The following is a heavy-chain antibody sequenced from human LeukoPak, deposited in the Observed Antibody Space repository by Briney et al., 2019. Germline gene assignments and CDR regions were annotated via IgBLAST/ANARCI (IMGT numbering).Heavy chain of an antibody. CDR1: GYTFTSYD. CDR3: ARSIVATFYSYCYGMDV. CDR2: MNPSSGNT. J-gene: IGHJ6*02. Sequence: GASVKVSCKASGYTFTSYDINWVRQATGQGLEWMGGMNPSSGNTGYAQKFQGRVTMTRNTSISTAYMELSSLRSEDTAVYYCARSIVATFYSYCYGMDVWGHGATVTVSS. V-gene: IGHV1-8*01. D-gene: IGHD5-12*01.